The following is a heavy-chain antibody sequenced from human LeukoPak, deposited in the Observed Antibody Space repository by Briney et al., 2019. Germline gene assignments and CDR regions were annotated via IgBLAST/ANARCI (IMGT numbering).Heavy chain of an antibody. D-gene: IGHD6-19*01. CDR3: ASLVAGFDAFDI. J-gene: IGHJ3*02. CDR1: GGSISSSSYY. Sequence: SXXLSLTCTVSGGSISSSSYYWGWIRQPQGKGVEWIGSIYYSGSTYNNPSRKSRVTISVDTSKNQFSLKLSSVTAPDTAVYCCASLVAGFDAFDIWGQGTMVTVSS. V-gene: IGHV4-39*01. CDR2: IYYSGST.